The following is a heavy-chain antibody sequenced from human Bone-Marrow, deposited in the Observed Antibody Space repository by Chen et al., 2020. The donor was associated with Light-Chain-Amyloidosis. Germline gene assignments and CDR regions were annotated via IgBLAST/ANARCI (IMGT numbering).Heavy chain of an antibody. Sequence: VQLVESGGGLVQPGWSLRLSYATSGFNFSSFGMSWVRQAPGKGLEWVSTVSGSTVSTYYAGAVKGRFIISRDNSKSTLYLQMNSLRAGDTAVYFCTRKGGYFDFWGQGSLVTVSS. CDR3: TRKGGYFDF. J-gene: IGHJ4*02. CDR2: VSGSTVST. CDR1: GFNFSSFG. V-gene: IGHV3-23*04. D-gene: IGHD3-10*01.